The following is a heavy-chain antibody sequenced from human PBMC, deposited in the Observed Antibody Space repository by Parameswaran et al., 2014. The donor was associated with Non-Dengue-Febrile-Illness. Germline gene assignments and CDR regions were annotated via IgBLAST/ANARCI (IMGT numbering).Heavy chain of an antibody. V-gene: IGHV4-34*01. CDR2: INHSGST. CDR3: ARGGRIYWYFDL. Sequence: RWIRQPPGKGLEWIGEINHSGSTNYNPSLKSRVTISVDTSKNQFSLKLSSVTAADTAVYYCARGGRIYWYFDLWGRGTLVTVSS. J-gene: IGHJ2*01. D-gene: IGHD1-26*01.